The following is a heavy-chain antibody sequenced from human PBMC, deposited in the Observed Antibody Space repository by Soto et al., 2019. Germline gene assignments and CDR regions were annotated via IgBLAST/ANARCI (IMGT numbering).Heavy chain of an antibody. CDR2: ISSSTSHT. V-gene: IGHV3-11*05. J-gene: IGHJ4*02. CDR1: GFTFSDYY. Sequence: QVQLVESGGGLVKPGGSLRLSCAVSGFTFSDYYMTWIRQAPGKGLEWVSYISSSTSHTNYADSVKGRFTISRDNAKNSLFLKMNSLRAEDKAVYYCARGRGAAADYFDFWGQGTLVTVSS. CDR3: ARGRGAAADYFDF. D-gene: IGHD6-13*01.